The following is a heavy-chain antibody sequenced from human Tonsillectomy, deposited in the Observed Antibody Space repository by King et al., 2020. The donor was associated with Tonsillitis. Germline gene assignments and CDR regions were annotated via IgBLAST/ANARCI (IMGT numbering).Heavy chain of an antibody. J-gene: IGHJ5*02. D-gene: IGHD6-19*01. V-gene: IGHV1-18*04. CDR2: ISAYNGNT. CDR3: AREPLPGIAVAGRGWFDP. CDR1: GYTFTSYG. Sequence: VQLVESGAEVKKPGASVKVSCKASGYTFTSYGISWVRQAPGQGLEWMGWISAYNGNTNYAQKLQGRVTMTTDTSTSTAYMELRSLRSDDTAVYYCAREPLPGIAVAGRGWFDPWGQGTLVTVSS.